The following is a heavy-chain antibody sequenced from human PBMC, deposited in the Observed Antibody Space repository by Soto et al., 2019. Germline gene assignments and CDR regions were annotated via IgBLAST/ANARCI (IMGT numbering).Heavy chain of an antibody. Sequence: SETLSLTCTVSGGSISSSSYYWGWIRQPPGKGLEWIGSIYYSGSTYYNPSLKSRVTISVDTSKNQFSLKLSSVTAADTAVYYCARRQSSSWYGLWGQGTLVTV. J-gene: IGHJ4*02. D-gene: IGHD6-13*01. CDR3: ARRQSSSWYGL. CDR2: IYYSGST. CDR1: GGSISSSSYY. V-gene: IGHV4-39*01.